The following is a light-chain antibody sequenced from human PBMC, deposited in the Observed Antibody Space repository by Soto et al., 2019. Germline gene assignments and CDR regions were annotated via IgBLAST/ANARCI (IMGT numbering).Light chain of an antibody. CDR2: GAS. J-gene: IGKJ1*01. CDR1: QSVSTN. V-gene: IGKV3-15*01. Sequence: EIVMTQSPATLSVSPGERDTLSCRASQSVSTNLAWYQQKPGQAPRLLIYGASTRATGIPARFSGSGSGTEITITISSLQSEDFAVYYCQQYNNWPGTFGQGTKVEIK. CDR3: QQYNNWPGT.